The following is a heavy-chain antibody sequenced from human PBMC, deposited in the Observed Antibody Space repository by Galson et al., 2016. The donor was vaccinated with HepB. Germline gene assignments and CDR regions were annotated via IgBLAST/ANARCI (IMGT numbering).Heavy chain of an antibody. D-gene: IGHD3-3*01. Sequence: SVKVSCKVSGTTLSELSMHWVRQAPGKGLEWMGGFDPEEGEVLYAQQFQGRVTMTEDTSTDTAYMELSSLRSQDTAVYYCTTGSVRFLEWLGQVDVWGQGTTVTVSS. CDR3: TTGSVRFLEWLGQVDV. CDR1: GTTLSELS. J-gene: IGHJ6*02. V-gene: IGHV1-24*01. CDR2: FDPEEGEV.